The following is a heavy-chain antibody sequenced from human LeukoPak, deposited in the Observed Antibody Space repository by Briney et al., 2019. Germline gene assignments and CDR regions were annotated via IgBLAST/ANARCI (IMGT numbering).Heavy chain of an antibody. J-gene: IGHJ4*02. CDR3: ARPTYYYDSSGPQEY. CDR1: RFTVSSNY. CDR2: IYSGGST. D-gene: IGHD3-22*01. Sequence: GGSLRLSCAASRFTVSSNYMTWVRQAAGKGLEWVSVIYSGGSTYYADSVKGRFTISRDNAKNSLFLQMNSLRAEDTAMYYCARPTYYYDSSGPQEYWGQGTLVTVSS. V-gene: IGHV3-66*01.